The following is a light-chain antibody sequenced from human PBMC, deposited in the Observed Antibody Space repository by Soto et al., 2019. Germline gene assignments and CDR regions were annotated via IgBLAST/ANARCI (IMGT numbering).Light chain of an antibody. CDR2: AAS. Sequence: DIQMTQSPSSLSASVRERVTITCRASQSISSYLNWYHQKPGKAPKLLIYAASSLQSGVPSRFSGSGSGTDLTLTISSLEPEDFATYYCQQSYSTPQTFGQGTKVEIK. CDR3: QQSYSTPQT. CDR1: QSISSY. J-gene: IGKJ1*01. V-gene: IGKV1-39*01.